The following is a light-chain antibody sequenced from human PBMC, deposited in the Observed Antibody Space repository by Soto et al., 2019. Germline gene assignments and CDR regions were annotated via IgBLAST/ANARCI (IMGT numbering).Light chain of an antibody. J-gene: IGKJ1*01. V-gene: IGKV3-15*01. CDR2: GAS. CDR1: QSVSSN. Sequence: EIVMTQSPATLSVSPGERVTLSCRASQSVSSNLAWYQQKPGQAPRLLIYGASTRATGIPARFSGSGSGTEFTLTISSQQSEDFAVYYCQHYNNWPRTFGQGTKVEIK. CDR3: QHYNNWPRT.